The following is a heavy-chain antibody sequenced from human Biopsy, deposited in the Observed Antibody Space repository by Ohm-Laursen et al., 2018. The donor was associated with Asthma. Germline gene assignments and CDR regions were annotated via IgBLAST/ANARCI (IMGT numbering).Heavy chain of an antibody. CDR1: GGSINSSTW. J-gene: IGHJ5*01. Sequence: PGTLSLTCTVSGGSINSSTWWSWVRQPPGKGLEWIGEFFHTWSTNYSPSPKSRVTISVDKSKNQFSLNLSAVTAADTAVYYCARHWSGNGWHDTYSWFDPWGQGSQVTVSS. CDR3: ARHWSGNGWHDTYSWFDP. D-gene: IGHD1-1*01. V-gene: IGHV4-4*03. CDR2: FFHTWST.